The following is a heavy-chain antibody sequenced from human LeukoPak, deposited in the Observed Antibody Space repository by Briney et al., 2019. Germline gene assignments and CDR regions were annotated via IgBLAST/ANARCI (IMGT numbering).Heavy chain of an antibody. CDR2: IYTSGST. CDR1: GGSISSYY. CDR3: ARDRVVVPAAVANNWFDP. D-gene: IGHD2-2*01. J-gene: IGHJ5*02. Sequence: SETLSLTCTVSGGSISSYYWSWIRQPAGEGLEWIGRIYTSGSTNYNPSLKSRVTMSVDTSKNQFSLKLSSVTAADTAVYYCARDRVVVPAAVANNWFDPWGQGTLVTVSS. V-gene: IGHV4-4*07.